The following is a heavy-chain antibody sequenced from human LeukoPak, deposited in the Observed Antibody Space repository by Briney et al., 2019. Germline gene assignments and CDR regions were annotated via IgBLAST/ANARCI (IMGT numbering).Heavy chain of an antibody. J-gene: IGHJ4*02. CDR3: ARGSTARYYYDSSGYYRGAFDY. CDR1: GGSISSYY. D-gene: IGHD3-22*01. V-gene: IGHV4-39*07. CDR2: IYYSGST. Sequence: SETLSLTCTVSGGSISSYYWGWIRQPPGKGLEWIGSIYYSGSTYYNPSLKSRVTISVDTSKNQFSLKLSSVTAADTAVYYCARGSTARYYYDSSGYYRGAFDYWGQGTLVTVSS.